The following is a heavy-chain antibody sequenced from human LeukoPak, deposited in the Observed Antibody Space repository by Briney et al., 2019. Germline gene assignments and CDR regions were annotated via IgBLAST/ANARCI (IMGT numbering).Heavy chain of an antibody. J-gene: IGHJ4*02. V-gene: IGHV3-48*01. CDR2: ISSSSSTI. CDR1: GFTFSSYS. CDR3: ARADVLEWLSIDY. D-gene: IGHD3-3*01. Sequence: GGSLRLSCAASGFTFSSYSMNWVRQAPVKGLEWVSYISSSSSTIYYADSVKGRFTISRDNAKNSLYLQMNSLRAEDTAVYYCARADVLEWLSIDYWGQGTLVTVSS.